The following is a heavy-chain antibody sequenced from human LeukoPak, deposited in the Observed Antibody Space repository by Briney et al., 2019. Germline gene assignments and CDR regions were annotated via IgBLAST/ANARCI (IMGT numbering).Heavy chain of an antibody. D-gene: IGHD5-18*01. J-gene: IGHJ6*03. V-gene: IGHV3-21*01. Sequence: GGSLRLSCAASGFTFSSYSMNWVRQAPGKGLEWVSSISSSSSYIYYADSVKGRFTISRDNAKNSLYLQMNSLRAEDTAVYYCARDGRIRLWSQDYYYYYMDVWGQGTLVTVSS. CDR1: GFTFSSYS. CDR3: ARDGRIRLWSQDYYYYYMDV. CDR2: ISSSSSYI.